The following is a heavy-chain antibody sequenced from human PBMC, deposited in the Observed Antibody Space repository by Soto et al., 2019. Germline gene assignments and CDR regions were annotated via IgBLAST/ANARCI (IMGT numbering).Heavy chain of an antibody. J-gene: IGHJ6*03. Sequence: GESLKISCQGSGYSFTSYWIGWVRQMPGKGLEWMGIIYPGDSDIRYSPSLQGQVTISADKSISTAYLQWSSLKARQIAMYYCARLRRNTRATGDYYYYYMDVWGRGTTVTVSS. V-gene: IGHV5-51*01. CDR2: IYPGDSDI. CDR3: ARLRRNTRATGDYYYYYMDV. D-gene: IGHD5-12*01. CDR1: GYSFTSYW.